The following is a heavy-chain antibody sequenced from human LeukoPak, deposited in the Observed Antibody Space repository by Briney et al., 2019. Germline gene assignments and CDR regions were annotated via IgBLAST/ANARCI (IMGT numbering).Heavy chain of an antibody. J-gene: IGHJ4*02. Sequence: GASVMVSCKTSGYTFTDYYFYWLRQALGQGLEWMAWIYPNSGATRYAQKFQGRITVTRDTSISTAYMELRTLTPDDTAVYYCARDGDAVMVDFDYWGQGTLVTVSS. D-gene: IGHD5-18*01. V-gene: IGHV1-2*02. CDR2: IYPNSGAT. CDR3: ARDGDAVMVDFDY. CDR1: GYTFTDYY.